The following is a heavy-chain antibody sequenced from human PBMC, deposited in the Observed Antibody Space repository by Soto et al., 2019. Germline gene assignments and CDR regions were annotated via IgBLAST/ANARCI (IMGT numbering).Heavy chain of an antibody. CDR3: AKHYDFWSGQNWFDP. J-gene: IGHJ5*02. D-gene: IGHD3-3*01. V-gene: IGHV3-23*01. CDR1: GFTFSSYA. Sequence: GGSLRLSCAASGFTFSSYAMSWVRQAPGKGLEWVSAISGSGGSTYYADSVKGRFTISRDNSKNTLYLQMNSLRAEDTAVYYYAKHYDFWSGQNWFDPWGQGTLVTVSS. CDR2: ISGSGGST.